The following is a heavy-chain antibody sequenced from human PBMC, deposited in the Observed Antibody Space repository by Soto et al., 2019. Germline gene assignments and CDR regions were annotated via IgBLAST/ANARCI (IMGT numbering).Heavy chain of an antibody. CDR1: AFTFSNYW. CDR3: ARDPKYSTSRDY. Sequence: EVQLVESGGGLVQPGGSLRLSCGVSAFTFSNYWMSWVRQAPGKRLEWVANINQDGSEKYYVDSVRGRFTIPRDNAKNSLYLQMNSLRDEDTAVYYCARDPKYSTSRDYWGQGTLVSVSS. V-gene: IGHV3-7*01. J-gene: IGHJ4*02. CDR2: INQDGSEK. D-gene: IGHD6-6*01.